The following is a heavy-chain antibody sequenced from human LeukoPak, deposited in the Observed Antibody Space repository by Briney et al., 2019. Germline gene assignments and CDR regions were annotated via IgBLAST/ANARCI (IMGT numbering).Heavy chain of an antibody. CDR2: ISGSGGST. V-gene: IGHV3-23*01. CDR3: AKDHARFMVRGVIRIDY. Sequence: GGSLRLSCAASGFTFSSYAMSWVRQAPGKGLEWVSAISGSGGSTYYADSAKGRFTISRDNSKNTLYLQMNSLRAEDTAVYYCAKDHARFMVRGVIRIDYWGQGTLVTVSS. J-gene: IGHJ4*02. CDR1: GFTFSSYA. D-gene: IGHD3-10*01.